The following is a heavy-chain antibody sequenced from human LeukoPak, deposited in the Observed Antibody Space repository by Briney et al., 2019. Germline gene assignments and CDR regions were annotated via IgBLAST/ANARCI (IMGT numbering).Heavy chain of an antibody. V-gene: IGHV1-18*01. CDR1: GYTFTIYG. Sequence: ASVKVSCKASGYTFTIYGISWGRQAPGQGLEWIGWISTYNGNTNYAQKLQGRVTMTTDTSTSTAYMDLRSLRSDDTAVYYCARDLHRVVVRGVPHYYYYMDVWGKGTTVTISS. D-gene: IGHD3-10*01. CDR3: ARDLHRVVVRGVPHYYYYMDV. J-gene: IGHJ6*03. CDR2: ISTYNGNT.